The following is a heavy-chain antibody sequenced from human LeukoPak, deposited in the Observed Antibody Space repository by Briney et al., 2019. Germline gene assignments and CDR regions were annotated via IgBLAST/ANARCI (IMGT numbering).Heavy chain of an antibody. J-gene: IGHJ4*02. CDR2: ISYDGSNK. V-gene: IGHV3-30*18. CDR1: GFTFSSYG. CDR3: AKDFVVGTVTPYNY. D-gene: IGHD4-17*01. Sequence: GGSLRLSCAASGFTFSSYGMHWVRQAPGKGLEWVAVISYDGSNKYYADSVKGRFTISRDNSKNTLYLQMNSLRAEDTAVYYCAKDFVVGTVTPYNYWGQGTLVTVSS.